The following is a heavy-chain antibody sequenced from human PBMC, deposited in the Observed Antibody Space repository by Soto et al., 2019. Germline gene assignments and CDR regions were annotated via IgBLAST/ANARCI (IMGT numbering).Heavy chain of an antibody. J-gene: IGHJ4*02. V-gene: IGHV1-18*01. CDR2: ISGYNGNT. CDR1: GYSFTNYG. D-gene: IGHD1-7*01. Sequence: QVQLVQSGAEVKKPGASVKVSCKASGYSFTNYGISWVRQAPGQGLEWMGWISGYNGNTKYAQKLQDRVNMTTDTSTSTAYKEVRSLTSDDTAVYYCARDPAHWDWNYQNPGDYWGQGTLVTVSS. CDR3: ARDPAHWDWNYQNPGDY.